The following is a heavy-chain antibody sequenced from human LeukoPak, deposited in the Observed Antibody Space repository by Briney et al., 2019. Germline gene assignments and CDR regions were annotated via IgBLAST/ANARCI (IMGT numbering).Heavy chain of an antibody. J-gene: IGHJ4*02. CDR3: ARDEDSSHLDY. Sequence: LSLTCTVSGGSISSGGYYWSWIRQAPGKGLEWVSYISSSGSTIYYADSVKGRFTISRDNAKNSLYLQMNSLRAEDTAVYYCARDEDSSHLDYWGQGTLVTVSS. D-gene: IGHD3-22*01. V-gene: IGHV3-11*01. CDR1: GGSISSGGYY. CDR2: ISSSGSTI.